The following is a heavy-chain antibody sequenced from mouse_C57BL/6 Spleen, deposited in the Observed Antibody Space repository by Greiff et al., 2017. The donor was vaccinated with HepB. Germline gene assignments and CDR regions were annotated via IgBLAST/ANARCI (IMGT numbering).Heavy chain of an antibody. D-gene: IGHD2-4*01. V-gene: IGHV1-69*01. CDR2: IDPSDSYT. CDR3: AIYYDYDGKAWFAY. Sequence: QVQLQQPGAELVMPGASVKLSCKASGYTFTSYWMHWVKQRPGQGLEWIGEIDPSDSYTNYNQKFKGKSTLTVDKSSSTAYMQLSSLTSEDSAVYHCAIYYDYDGKAWFAYWGQGTLVTVSA. J-gene: IGHJ3*01. CDR1: GYTFTSYW.